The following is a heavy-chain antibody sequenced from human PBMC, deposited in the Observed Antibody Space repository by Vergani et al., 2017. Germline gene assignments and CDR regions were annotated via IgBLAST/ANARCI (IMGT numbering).Heavy chain of an antibody. CDR3: ARDLRLLYNRFDP. D-gene: IGHD1-14*01. CDR2: TWYDGNNK. Sequence: QVQLVESGGVVFQPGRSLRLSCAACGFTFNQYGMHWVRQAPGKGLEWVAVTWYDGNNKQYADSVKGRFTISRDNSKSTMYMQMNSLRDEDTGVYYCARDLRLLYNRFDPWGQGTLVTVSS. J-gene: IGHJ5*02. CDR1: GFTFNQYG. V-gene: IGHV3-33*01.